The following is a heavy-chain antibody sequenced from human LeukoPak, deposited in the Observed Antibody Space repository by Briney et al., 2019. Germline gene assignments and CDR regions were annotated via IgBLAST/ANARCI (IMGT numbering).Heavy chain of an antibody. CDR3: ARGAYSYGPEDY. J-gene: IGHJ4*02. D-gene: IGHD5-18*01. CDR2: IIPIFGTA. V-gene: IGHV1-69*06. CDR1: GGTFSSYA. Sequence: SVKVSCKASGGTFSSYAISWVRQAPGQALEWMGGIIPIFGTAHYAQKFQGRVTITADKSTSTAYMELSSLRSEDTAVYYCARGAYSYGPEDYWGQGTLVTVSS.